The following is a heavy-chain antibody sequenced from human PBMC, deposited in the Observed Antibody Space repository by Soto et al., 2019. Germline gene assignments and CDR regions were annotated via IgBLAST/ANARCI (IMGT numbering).Heavy chain of an antibody. J-gene: IGHJ3*01. D-gene: IGHD1-1*01. V-gene: IGHV3-53*01. CDR1: GLTISGKKY. CDR2: IYDVDGS. Sequence: DVQLVESGGALIQPGESLRLSCAAFGLTISGKKYVAWVRQAPGRGLEWVSVIYDVDGSFYADSVTGRFTTSSDSSKTTVYLQMNGLRPDDTAVYYCATWHEREHAFDVWGQGTTVTISS. CDR3: ATWHEREHAFDV.